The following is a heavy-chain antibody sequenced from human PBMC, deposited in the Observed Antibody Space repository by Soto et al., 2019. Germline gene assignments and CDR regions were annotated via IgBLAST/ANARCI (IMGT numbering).Heavy chain of an antibody. CDR1: GGSISSSSYY. CDR3: ATLAAILRSFDY. J-gene: IGHJ4*02. D-gene: IGHD2-15*01. Sequence: SETLSLTCTVSGGSISSSSYYWGWIRQPPGKGLEWIGSIYYSGSTYYNPSLKSRVTISVDTSKNQFSLKLSSVTAADTAVYYCATLAAILRSFDYWGQGTLVTVSS. CDR2: IYYSGST. V-gene: IGHV4-39*01.